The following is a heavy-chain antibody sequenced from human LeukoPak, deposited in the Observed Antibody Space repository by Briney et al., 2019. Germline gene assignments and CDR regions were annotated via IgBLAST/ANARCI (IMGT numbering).Heavy chain of an antibody. CDR3: ARDKKDDTYYYDSSGYSWDAFDI. Sequence: PSETLSLTCTVSGGSISSYRWSWIRQPPGKGLQWIGFIYSSGSTNYNPSLKSRVTISVDTSKNQFSLKLSSVTAADTAVYYCARDKKDDTYYYDSSGYSWDAFDIWGQGTMVTVSS. D-gene: IGHD3-22*01. CDR2: IYSSGST. J-gene: IGHJ3*02. CDR1: GGSISSYR. V-gene: IGHV4-59*01.